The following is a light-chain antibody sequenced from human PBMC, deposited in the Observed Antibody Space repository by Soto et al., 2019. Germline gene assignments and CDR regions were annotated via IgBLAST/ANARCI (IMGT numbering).Light chain of an antibody. J-gene: IGKJ5*01. CDR3: QQYYRNLAIT. CDR2: WAS. V-gene: IGKV4-1*01. CDR1: QSLLYSSNNKNF. Sequence: DIVMTQSPDSLAVSLGERATITCKSSQSLLYSSNNKNFLAWYQKKPGQPPKLXXYWASTRHSGVPDRFSGSGSGTDFALTISSVQAEDLAVYYCQQYYRNLAITFGQGTRLEIK.